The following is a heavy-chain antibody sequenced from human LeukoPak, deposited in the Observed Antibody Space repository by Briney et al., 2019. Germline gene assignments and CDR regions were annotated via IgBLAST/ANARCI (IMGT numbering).Heavy chain of an antibody. D-gene: IGHD3-3*01. CDR1: GYTFTGYY. CDR2: INPNSGGT. V-gene: IGHV1-2*02. CDR3: ARKRDGYDFWSGYYDAFDI. Sequence: ASVKVSCKASGYTFTGYYMHWVRQAPGQGLEWMGWINPNSGGTNYAQKFQGRVTMTRDTSISTAYMELSRLRSDDTAVYYCARKRDGYDFWSGYYDAFDIWGQGTMVTVSS. J-gene: IGHJ3*02.